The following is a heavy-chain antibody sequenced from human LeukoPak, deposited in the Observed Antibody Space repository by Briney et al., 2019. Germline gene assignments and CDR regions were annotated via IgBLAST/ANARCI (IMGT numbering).Heavy chain of an antibody. CDR2: ISSSGST. V-gene: IGHV4-4*07. J-gene: IGHJ3*02. Sequence: TETLPLSCTVSGGPISSYYWSWSRQPAGKGLEWIGRISSSGSTNYNPPLKSRVTMSVDTSNNQFSLKLSSVTAADTAVYYCARVSHYYDSSGYYYVRAFAIWGQGTMVTVSS. CDR3: ARVSHYYDSSGYYYVRAFAI. CDR1: GGPISSYY. D-gene: IGHD3-22*01.